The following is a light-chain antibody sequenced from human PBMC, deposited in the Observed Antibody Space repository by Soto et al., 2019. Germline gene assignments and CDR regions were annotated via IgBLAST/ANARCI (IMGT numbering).Light chain of an antibody. CDR1: QTVSTY. Sequence: EIVLTQSPVTLSLSPGDRATLSCRASQTVSTYLAWYQQKPGQAPRLLIYDASNRATGIPARFSGSGSGTDVTIPISSLEPEDFAVDYCQQRNNWPPAITFGQGTRLDIK. CDR2: DAS. V-gene: IGKV3-11*01. CDR3: QQRNNWPPAIT. J-gene: IGKJ5*01.